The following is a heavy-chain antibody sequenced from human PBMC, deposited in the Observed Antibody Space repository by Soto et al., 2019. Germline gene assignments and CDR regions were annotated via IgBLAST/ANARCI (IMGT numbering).Heavy chain of an antibody. CDR1: GGSISSSSYY. Sequence: SETLSLTCTVSGGSISSSSYYWGWIRQPPGKGLEWIGSIYYSGSTYYNPPLKSRVTISVDTSKNQFSLKLSSVTAADTAVYYCATANKSLRFLEWLQNQYYYYYGMDVWGQGTTVTVSS. V-gene: IGHV4-39*01. CDR3: ATANKSLRFLEWLQNQYYYYYGMDV. J-gene: IGHJ6*02. CDR2: IYYSGST. D-gene: IGHD3-3*01.